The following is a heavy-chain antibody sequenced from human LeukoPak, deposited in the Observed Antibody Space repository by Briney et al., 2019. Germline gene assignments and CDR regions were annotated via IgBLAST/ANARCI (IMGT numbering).Heavy chain of an antibody. CDR1: DDSISRSSYY. CDR3: ARLKVGTTHPDY. CDR2: FYYSGFT. V-gene: IGHV4-39*01. D-gene: IGHD1-26*01. J-gene: IGHJ4*02. Sequence: SETLSLTCSVSDDSISRSSYYWGWIRQPPGKGLEWIGTFYYSGFTYYNPSLKNRVTISVDTSKNQFSLKLSSVTAEDTAVYYCARLKVGTTHPDYWGQGNLVTVSS.